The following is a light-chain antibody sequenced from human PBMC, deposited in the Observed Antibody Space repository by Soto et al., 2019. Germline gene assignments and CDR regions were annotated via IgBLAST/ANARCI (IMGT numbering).Light chain of an antibody. CDR1: QSISSN. CDR2: GAS. J-gene: IGKJ1*01. Sequence: IVMPQSPATLSVSPGEIATLSCRASQSISSNLAWYQQKPGQAPRLLMYGASTSATGSPARFSGSGSVTDFTLTISSLQSEDFADYYCQHYNNWPPWTFGQGTKVYIK. CDR3: QHYNNWPPWT. V-gene: IGKV3-15*01.